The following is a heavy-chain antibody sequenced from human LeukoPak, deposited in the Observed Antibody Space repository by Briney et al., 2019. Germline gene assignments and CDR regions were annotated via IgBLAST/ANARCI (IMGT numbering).Heavy chain of an antibody. CDR2: IYYSGST. CDR3: ASHKGF. Sequence: KASETLSLTCTVSGGSISNNYWSWFRQPPGKGLEWIGYIYYSGSTNYNPPLKSRVTISVDTSKSQFSLKLSSVTAADTAVYYCASHKGFWGQGTLVTVSS. J-gene: IGHJ4*02. CDR1: GGSISNNY. V-gene: IGHV4-59*01.